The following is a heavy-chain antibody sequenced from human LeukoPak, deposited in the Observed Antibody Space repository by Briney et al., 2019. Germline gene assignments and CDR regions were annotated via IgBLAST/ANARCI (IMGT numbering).Heavy chain of an antibody. V-gene: IGHV3-21*01. CDR3: ARRFGAGRIDGVDI. CDR1: VFAFSRFA. Sequence: GGSLRLSCEASVFAFSRFAMNWVRQAPGKGLEWVSCIKSSINYIYYADSVKGRFTISRDNAKNSLYLEMNSLRAEDTAVYYCARRFGAGRIDGVDIWGQGTMVTVSS. CDR2: IKSSINYI. D-gene: IGHD3-10*01. J-gene: IGHJ3*02.